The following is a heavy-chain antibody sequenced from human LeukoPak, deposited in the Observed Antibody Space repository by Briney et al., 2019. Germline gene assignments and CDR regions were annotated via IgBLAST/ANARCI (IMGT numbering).Heavy chain of an antibody. D-gene: IGHD1-1*01. Sequence: SETLSLTCAVYGGSFSGYYWSWIRQPPGKELEWIGEINHSGSTNYNPSLKSRVTISVDTSKNQFSLKLSSVTAADTAVYYCARGDSTGTSDYWGQGTLVTVSS. CDR1: GGSFSGYY. V-gene: IGHV4-34*01. CDR2: INHSGST. J-gene: IGHJ4*02. CDR3: ARGDSTGTSDY.